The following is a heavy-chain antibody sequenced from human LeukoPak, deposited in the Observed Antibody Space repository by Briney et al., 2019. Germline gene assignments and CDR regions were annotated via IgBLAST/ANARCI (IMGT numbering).Heavy chain of an antibody. CDR2: ISSTGSSI. CDR3: ARDDVAWNDVHWFDP. J-gene: IGHJ5*02. Sequence: GGSLRLSCAASGFTFSYYTMSWVRQAPGKGLEWVSSISSTGSSIYYADSVKGRFTTSRDNAKNSLYLQMGSLRVEDTAVYYCARDDVAWNDVHWFDPWGQGTLVTVSS. CDR1: GFTFSYYT. D-gene: IGHD1-1*01. V-gene: IGHV3-21*01.